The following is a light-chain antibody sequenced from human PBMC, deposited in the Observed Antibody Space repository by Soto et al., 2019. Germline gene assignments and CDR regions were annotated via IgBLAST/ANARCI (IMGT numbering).Light chain of an antibody. CDR3: QQYNDWPRT. J-gene: IGKJ1*01. Sequence: EIVLTQSPGTLSLSPGERATLSCRASQSVSSSYLAWYQQKPGQAPRLLIYGASTRATGIPDRFSASGSATEFTLTISSLQSEDFAVYYCQQYNDWPRTFGQGTKVDIK. CDR2: GAS. CDR1: QSVSSSY. V-gene: IGKV3-15*01.